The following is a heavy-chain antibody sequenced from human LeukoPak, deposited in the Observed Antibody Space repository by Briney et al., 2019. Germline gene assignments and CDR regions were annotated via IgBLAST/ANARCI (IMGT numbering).Heavy chain of an antibody. CDR1: GYTFTSYD. Sequence: ASVKVSCKASGYTFTSYDINWVRQATGQGLEWMGWMNPNSGNTGYAQKFQGRVTITRNTSISTAYMELSSLRSEDTAVYYCAREGVDNTSPPYDYWGQGTLVTVSS. CDR2: MNPNSGNT. CDR3: AREGVDNTSPPYDY. D-gene: IGHD1-14*01. V-gene: IGHV1-8*03. J-gene: IGHJ4*02.